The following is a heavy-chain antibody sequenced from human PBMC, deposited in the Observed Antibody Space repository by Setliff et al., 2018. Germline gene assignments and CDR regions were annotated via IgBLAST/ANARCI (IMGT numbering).Heavy chain of an antibody. J-gene: IGHJ6*03. V-gene: IGHV4-34*01. CDR1: GGSFSGYY. D-gene: IGHD6-19*01. CDR2: VNHSGST. Sequence: SETLSLTCAVYGGSFSGYYWSWVRQPPGKGLEWIGEVNHSGSTNYNPSLKSRVTISVDTSKNQFSLKLSSVTAADTAVYYCARAIYSSGWYLRYYYYMDVWGKGTTVTVSS. CDR3: ARAIYSSGWYLRYYYYMDV.